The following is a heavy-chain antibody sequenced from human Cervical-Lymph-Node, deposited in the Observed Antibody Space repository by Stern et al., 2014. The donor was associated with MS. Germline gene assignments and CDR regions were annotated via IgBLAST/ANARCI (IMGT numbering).Heavy chain of an antibody. CDR1: GFTFSSYG. V-gene: IGHV3-33*01. CDR3: ARDPGGFYYYGMDV. Sequence: VQLVESGGGVVQPGRSLRLSCAASGFTFSSYGMHWVRQAPGKGLEWVAVIWHDGSNNYYADSVKDRFTISRDNSKNTLYLQMNSLRAEDTDVYYCARDPGGFYYYGMDVWGQGTTVTVSS. CDR2: IWHDGSNN. J-gene: IGHJ6*02. D-gene: IGHD3-16*01.